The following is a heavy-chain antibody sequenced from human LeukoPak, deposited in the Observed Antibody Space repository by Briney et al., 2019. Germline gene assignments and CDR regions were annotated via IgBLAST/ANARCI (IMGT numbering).Heavy chain of an antibody. CDR1: GFTFSSYA. D-gene: IGHD6-19*01. CDR2: ISGSGGST. Sequence: PGGSLRLSCAASGFTFSSYAMSWVRQAPGKGLEWVSAISGSGGSTYYADSVKGRFTISRDNAKNSLYLQMNSLRAEDTAVYYCARDEFGIAVAFFDYWGQGTLVTVSS. V-gene: IGHV3-23*01. CDR3: ARDEFGIAVAFFDY. J-gene: IGHJ4*02.